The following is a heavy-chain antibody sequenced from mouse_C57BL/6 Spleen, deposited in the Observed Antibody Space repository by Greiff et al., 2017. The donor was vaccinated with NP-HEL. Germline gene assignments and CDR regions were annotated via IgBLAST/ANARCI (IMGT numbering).Heavy chain of an antibody. D-gene: IGHD2-14*01. V-gene: IGHV5-16*01. CDR2: INYDGGST. CDR1: GFTFSDYY. CDR3: ARVGPFYAMDY. J-gene: IGHJ4*01. Sequence: DVKLVESEGGLVQPGSSMKLSCTASGFTFSDYYMAWVRQVPEKGLEWVANINYDGGSTYYLDSLKSRFIISRDNAKNILYLQMSSLKSEDTATYYCARVGPFYAMDYWGQGTSVTVSS.